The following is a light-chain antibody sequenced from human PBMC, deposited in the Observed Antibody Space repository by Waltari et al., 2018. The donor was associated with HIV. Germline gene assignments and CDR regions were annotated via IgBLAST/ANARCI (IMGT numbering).Light chain of an antibody. V-gene: IGLV2-14*03. CDR1: SRDVGGYKY. CDR2: DVT. CDR3: CSYTSSITGRV. Sequence: QSALTQPASVSGSPGQSITISCPGTSRDVGGYKYVSWYQQYPGKAPKLIIYDVTNRPSGVSNRFSGSESGNTASLTISGLQAEDEADYYCCSYTSSITGRVFGTGTKVTVL. J-gene: IGLJ1*01.